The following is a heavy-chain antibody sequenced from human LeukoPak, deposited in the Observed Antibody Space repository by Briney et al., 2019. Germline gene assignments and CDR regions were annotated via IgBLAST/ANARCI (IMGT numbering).Heavy chain of an antibody. CDR3: ARERLVTSAY. Sequence: SETLSLTCTVSGVSISSYYWSWIRQPPGKGLDWIGYIYNTGSTSYNHYLKRRGTITIDTSKHQFSLKLSSVTAADTAVYYCARERLVTSAYWGQGTLVTVSS. J-gene: IGHJ4*02. CDR2: IYNTGST. V-gene: IGHV4-59*01. CDR1: GVSISSYY. D-gene: IGHD2-21*02.